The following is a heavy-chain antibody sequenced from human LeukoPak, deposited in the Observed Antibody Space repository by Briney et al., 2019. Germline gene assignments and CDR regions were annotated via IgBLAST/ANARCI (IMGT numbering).Heavy chain of an antibody. J-gene: IGHJ5*02. CDR1: GYTFTSSG. D-gene: IGHD4-23*01. Sequence: ASVKVSCKASGYTFTSSGISWVRQAPGQGLEWMGWISAYNGNTNYAQKLQGRVTMTTDTSTSTAYMELRSLRSDDTAVYYCASTGGGNSLSWFDPWGQGTLVTVSS. CDR2: ISAYNGNT. V-gene: IGHV1-18*01. CDR3: ASTGGGNSLSWFDP.